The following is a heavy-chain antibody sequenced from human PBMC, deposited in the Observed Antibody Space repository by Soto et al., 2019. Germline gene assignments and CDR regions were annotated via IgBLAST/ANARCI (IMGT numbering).Heavy chain of an antibody. V-gene: IGHV1-69*13. CDR2: IIPIFGTA. J-gene: IGHJ3*02. CDR1: GGTFSSYA. D-gene: IGHD2-8*01. Sequence: SVKVSCKASGGTFSSYAISWVRQAPGQGLEWMGGIIPIFGTANYAQKFQGRVTITADESTSTAYMELSSLRSEDTAVYYCARGGPVPGRYCTNGVCYTPLDAFDIWGQGPPCTVSS. CDR3: ARGGPVPGRYCTNGVCYTPLDAFDI.